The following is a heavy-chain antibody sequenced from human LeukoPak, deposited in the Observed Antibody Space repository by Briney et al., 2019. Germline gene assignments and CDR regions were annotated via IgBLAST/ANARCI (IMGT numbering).Heavy chain of an antibody. CDR3: AKAPPYYDSSGYYLHFDY. CDR2: IRYDGSNK. Sequence: GGSLRLSCAASGFTFSSYGMHWVRQAPGKGLGWVASIRYDGSNKYYADSVKGRFTISRDNSKNTLYLQMNSLRAEDTAVYYCAKAPPYYDSSGYYLHFDYWGQGTLVTVSS. V-gene: IGHV3-30*02. CDR1: GFTFSSYG. J-gene: IGHJ4*02. D-gene: IGHD3-22*01.